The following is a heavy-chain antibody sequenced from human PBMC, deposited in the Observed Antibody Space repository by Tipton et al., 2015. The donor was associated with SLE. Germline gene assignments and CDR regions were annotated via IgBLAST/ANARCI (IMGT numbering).Heavy chain of an antibody. CDR2: IYHSESP. CDR1: GGSIISSSW. J-gene: IGHJ4*02. CDR3: ATQNTYYYDSSGVARGISLDN. Sequence: TLSLTCAVSGGSIISSSWWSWVRQPPGKGLEWIGDIYHSESPNYNPSLKSRVTISIDKSKNQFSLKLSSVTAADTAVYYCATQNTYYYDSSGVARGISLDNWGQGTLVTVSS. V-gene: IGHV4-4*02. D-gene: IGHD3-22*01.